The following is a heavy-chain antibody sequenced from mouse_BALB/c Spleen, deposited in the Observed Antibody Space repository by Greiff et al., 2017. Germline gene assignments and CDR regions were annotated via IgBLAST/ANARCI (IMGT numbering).Heavy chain of an antibody. CDR1: GYTFTSYN. V-gene: IGHV1-12*01. Sequence: QVQLKQPGAELVKPGASVKMSCKASGYTFTSYNMHWVKQTPGQGLEWIGAIYPGNGDTSYNQKFKGKATLTADKSSSTAYMQLSSLTSEDSAVYYCARSSDYDGMAYWGQGTLVTVSA. J-gene: IGHJ3*01. CDR2: IYPGNGDT. D-gene: IGHD2-4*01. CDR3: ARSSDYDGMAY.